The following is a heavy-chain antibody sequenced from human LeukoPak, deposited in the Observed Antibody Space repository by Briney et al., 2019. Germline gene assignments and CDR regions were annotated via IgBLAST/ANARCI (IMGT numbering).Heavy chain of an antibody. D-gene: IGHD3-10*01. CDR1: GFTFTGYA. Sequence: GGSLRLSCAASGFTFTGYAMSWVRQAPKKGLEWVSVISASGGSTNYADSVKGRFTISRDNSKNTLYLQMNSLRAEDSAVYYCAKNYGSGSSVKYYYYMDVWGKGTTVTVSS. J-gene: IGHJ6*03. V-gene: IGHV3-23*01. CDR3: AKNYGSGSSVKYYYYMDV. CDR2: ISASGGST.